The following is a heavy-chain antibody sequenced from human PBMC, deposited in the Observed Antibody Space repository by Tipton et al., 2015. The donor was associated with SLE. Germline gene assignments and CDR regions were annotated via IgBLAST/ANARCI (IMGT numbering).Heavy chain of an antibody. CDR1: GASITSGGYF. D-gene: IGHD3-10*01. CDR2: IYFTGDT. CDR3: AREVRGLSYFDF. V-gene: IGHV4-31*03. Sequence: TLSLTCTVSGASITSGGYFWSWIRQRPGKGLECIGYIYFTGDTYYNPSLRSRVTISLDTSENQFSLKLSSVTAADTAIYFCAREVRGLSYFDFWGQGTLVTVSS. J-gene: IGHJ4*02.